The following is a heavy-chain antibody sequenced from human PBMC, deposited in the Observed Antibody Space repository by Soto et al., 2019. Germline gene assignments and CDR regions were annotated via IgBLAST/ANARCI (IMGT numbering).Heavy chain of an antibody. V-gene: IGHV4-39*01. J-gene: IGHJ5*02. D-gene: IGHD6-13*01. CDR2: IYYSGST. CDR3: ARHQSHSSSYVDP. Sequence: SETLSLTCTVSGGSLSSSSYYWGWIRQPPGKGLEWIGSIYYSGSTYYNPSLKSRVTISVDTSKNQFSLKLSSVTAADTAVYYCARHQSHSSSYVDPWGQGTLVTVS. CDR1: GGSLSSSSYY.